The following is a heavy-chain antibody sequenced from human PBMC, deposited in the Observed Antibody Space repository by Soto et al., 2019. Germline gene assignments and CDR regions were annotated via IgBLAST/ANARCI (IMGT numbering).Heavy chain of an antibody. CDR1: GGSISSSSYY. Sequence: PSETLSLTCTVSGGSISSSSYYWGWIRQPPGKGLGWIGSIYYSGSTYYNPSLKSRVTISVDTSKNQFSLKLSSVTAADTAVYYCARANPLDYDILTGFFEYWGQGTLVTVSS. V-gene: IGHV4-39*01. CDR3: ARANPLDYDILTGFFEY. D-gene: IGHD3-9*01. J-gene: IGHJ4*02. CDR2: IYYSGST.